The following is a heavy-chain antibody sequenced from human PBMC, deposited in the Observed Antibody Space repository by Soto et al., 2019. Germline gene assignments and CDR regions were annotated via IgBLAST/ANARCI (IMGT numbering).Heavy chain of an antibody. Sequence: GTPVELSSEACGVSLSSYSVSRVRQDPGQGREWIVGIIPIFGTANCSQKFEGRVTITARESAXTAYMDLSSLRSEDTAVYYCARERRSWGYNSNSLPSRICAFEIGRQGTMVTVSS. CDR2: IIPIFGTA. J-gene: IGHJ3*02. D-gene: IGHD1-7*01. CDR3: ARERRSWGYNSNSLPSRICAFEI. V-gene: IGHV1-69*13. CDR1: GVSLSSYS.